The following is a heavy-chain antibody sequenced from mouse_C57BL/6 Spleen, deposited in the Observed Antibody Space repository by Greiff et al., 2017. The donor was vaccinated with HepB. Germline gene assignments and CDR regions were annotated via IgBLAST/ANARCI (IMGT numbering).Heavy chain of an antibody. CDR3: AKNKDYSNYAYFDV. Sequence: VQLQQSGPGLVQPSQSLSITCTVSGFSLTSYGVHWVRQSPGKGLEWLGVIWRGGSTDYNAAFMSRLSITKDNSKSQVFFKMNSLQADDTAIYYCAKNKDYSNYAYFDVWGTGTTVTVSS. J-gene: IGHJ1*03. CDR1: GFSLTSYG. CDR2: IWRGGST. V-gene: IGHV2-5*01. D-gene: IGHD2-5*01.